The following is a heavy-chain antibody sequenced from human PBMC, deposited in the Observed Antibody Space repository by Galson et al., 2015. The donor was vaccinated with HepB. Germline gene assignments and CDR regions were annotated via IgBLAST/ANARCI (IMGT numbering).Heavy chain of an antibody. CDR1: GFTFSSYG. CDR2: IWYDGSNK. D-gene: IGHD3-3*01. V-gene: IGHV3-33*01. CDR3: ARGRVRSGYSYFDY. Sequence: LRLSCAASGFTFSSYGMHWVRQAPGKGLEWVAVIWYDGSNKYYADSVKGRFTISRDNSKNTLYLQMNSLRAEDTAVYYCARGRVRSGYSYFDYWGQGTLVTVSS. J-gene: IGHJ4*02.